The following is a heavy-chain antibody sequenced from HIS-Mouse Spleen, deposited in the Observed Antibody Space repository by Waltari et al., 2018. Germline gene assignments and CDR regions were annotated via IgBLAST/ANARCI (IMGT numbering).Heavy chain of an antibody. V-gene: IGHV3-53*01. CDR2: IYSGGST. J-gene: IGHJ4*02. Sequence: EVQLVESGGGLIQPGGSLRLSCAASGFTVSSNYMSWVRKAPGKGLGWVSVIYSGGSTYYADSVKGRFTISRDNSKNTLYLQMNSLRAEDTAVYYCARIAVAGTGDYWGQGTLVTVSS. D-gene: IGHD6-19*01. CDR3: ARIAVAGTGDY. CDR1: GFTVSSNY.